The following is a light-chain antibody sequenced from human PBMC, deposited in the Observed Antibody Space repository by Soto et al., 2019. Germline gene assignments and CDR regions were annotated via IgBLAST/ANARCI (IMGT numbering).Light chain of an antibody. CDR1: QGISND. V-gene: IGKV1-17*01. Sequence: DIQMTQSPSSLSVSVGDRVTITCRASQGISNDIGWYQQKPRKAPTSLIYAASSLQSGVPSRFSGSGSGTEFTLTISSRQPEDFANYYCRQHNSYPWTFGQGTKVEIK. J-gene: IGKJ1*01. CDR3: RQHNSYPWT. CDR2: AAS.